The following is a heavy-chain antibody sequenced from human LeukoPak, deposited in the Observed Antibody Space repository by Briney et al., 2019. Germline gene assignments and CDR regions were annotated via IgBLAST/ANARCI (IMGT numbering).Heavy chain of an antibody. D-gene: IGHD3-22*01. Sequence: ASVKVSCKASGGTFSSYAISWVRQATGQGLEWMGWMNPNSGNTGYAQKFQGRVTMTRNTSISTAYMELSSLRSEDTAVYYCARAIYDSSGYYPLDYWGQGTLVTVSS. CDR1: GGTFSSYA. V-gene: IGHV1-8*02. CDR3: ARAIYDSSGYYPLDY. CDR2: MNPNSGNT. J-gene: IGHJ4*02.